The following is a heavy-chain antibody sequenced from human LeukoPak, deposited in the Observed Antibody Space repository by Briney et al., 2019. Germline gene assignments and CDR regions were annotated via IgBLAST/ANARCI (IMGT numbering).Heavy chain of an antibody. J-gene: IGHJ4*02. CDR2: IIPIFGTA. Sequence: GASVKVSCKASGGTFSSYAISWVRQAPGQGLEWMGGIIPIFGTANYAQKFQGRVTITADESTSTAYMELSSLRSEDTAVYYCARAPYCGGDCYWSIDYWGQGTLVTVSS. CDR3: ARAPYCGGDCYWSIDY. V-gene: IGHV1-69*13. CDR1: GGTFSSYA. D-gene: IGHD2-21*02.